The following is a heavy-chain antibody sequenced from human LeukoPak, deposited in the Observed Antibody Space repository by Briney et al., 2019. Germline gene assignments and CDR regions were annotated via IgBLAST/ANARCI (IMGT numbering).Heavy chain of an antibody. Sequence: SETLSLTCTVSGGSISSYYWSWIRQPPGKGLEWIGYIYYGGSTNYNPSLKSRVTISVDTSKNQFSLKLSSVTAADTAVYYCARQGLRYFDWSSAFDYWGQGTLVTVSS. V-gene: IGHV4-59*08. J-gene: IGHJ4*02. CDR1: GGSISSYY. D-gene: IGHD3-9*01. CDR2: IYYGGST. CDR3: ARQGLRYFDWSSAFDY.